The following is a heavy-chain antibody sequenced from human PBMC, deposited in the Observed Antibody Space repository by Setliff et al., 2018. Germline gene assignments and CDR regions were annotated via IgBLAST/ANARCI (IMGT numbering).Heavy chain of an antibody. V-gene: IGHV3-33*08. CDR1: GFSFSNYA. CDR3: ARTCSGSGCYAGLES. Sequence: PGGFLRLSCEASGFSFSNYAMNWVRQAPGKGLEWVAVIWDDGGNKYHADSVKGRFTISRDNSKNTLYLQMNSLRPEDTAVYYCARTCSGSGCYAGLESWGQGTPVTVSS. J-gene: IGHJ4*02. D-gene: IGHD2-15*01. CDR2: IWDDGGNK.